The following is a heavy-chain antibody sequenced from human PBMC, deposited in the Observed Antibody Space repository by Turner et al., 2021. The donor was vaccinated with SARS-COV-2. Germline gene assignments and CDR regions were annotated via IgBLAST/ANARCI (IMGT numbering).Heavy chain of an antibody. V-gene: IGHV3-23*01. CDR3: ARPPGEQWLVLALVFDY. D-gene: IGHD6-19*01. J-gene: IGHJ4*02. CDR2: ISGSGGST. Sequence: EVQLLESGGGLVQPGGSLRLPCAVSGFTFSSYALSWVRQAPGKGLEWVSAISGSGGSTYYADAVKGRFTITMDNAKNTLYLQMNSLRAEDTAVYYCARPPGEQWLVLALVFDYWGQGTLVTVSS. CDR1: GFTFSSYA.